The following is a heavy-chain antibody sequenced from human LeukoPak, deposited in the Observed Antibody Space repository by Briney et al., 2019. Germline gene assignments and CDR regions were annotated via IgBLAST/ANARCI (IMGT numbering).Heavy chain of an antibody. J-gene: IGHJ6*02. V-gene: IGHV3-15*01. D-gene: IGHD2-2*01. Sequence: GGSLRLSCRGSGFNFRNAWMSWVRRVPGEGLEWVGHIQSEPDGGTTDYAAPVKGRFTISRDDSKNTLSLQMNSLKTEDTAVYYCASSTSRYGVDVWGQGTTVTVAS. CDR2: IQSEPDGGTT. CDR1: GFNFRNAW. CDR3: ASSTSRYGVDV.